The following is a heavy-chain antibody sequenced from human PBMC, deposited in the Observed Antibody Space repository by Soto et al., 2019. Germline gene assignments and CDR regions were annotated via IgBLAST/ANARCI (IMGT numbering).Heavy chain of an antibody. V-gene: IGHV4-31*03. Sequence: QVHLQESGPELVRPSQSLSLTCTVSGDSMGTGGHYYNWIRQVPGKGLEWIGYIYYSGATHYSPCLRARATLSRDTSKNEFSLTLISVTAADTALYYCARDTDLRPTVWGYWGQGIQVTVSS. CDR1: GDSMGTGGHY. J-gene: IGHJ4*02. D-gene: IGHD7-27*01. CDR3: ARDTDLRPTVWGY. CDR2: IYYSGAT.